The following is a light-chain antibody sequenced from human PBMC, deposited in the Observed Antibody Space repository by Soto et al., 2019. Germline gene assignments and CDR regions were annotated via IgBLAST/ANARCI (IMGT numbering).Light chain of an antibody. V-gene: IGKV2-30*01. CDR1: QSPFFFNEFTY. J-gene: IGKJ4*01. Sequence: EVVLTQSPLSLPAPVGQPAPSSSSSSQSPFFFNEFTYLTWFHQRPGQPPRRLISEVSNRDPGVPDRFSGSGSGTDFTLEISRVEAEDVGLFYCMQGTHWPLTFGGGTRVEIK. CDR3: MQGTHWPLT. CDR2: EVS.